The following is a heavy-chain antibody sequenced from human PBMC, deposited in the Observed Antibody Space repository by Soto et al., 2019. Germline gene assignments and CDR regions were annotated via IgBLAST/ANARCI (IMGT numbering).Heavy chain of an antibody. CDR3: ARHVGWPGVVAGTSYYYYYMDV. J-gene: IGHJ6*03. CDR2: IYYSGST. CDR1: GGSISSSSYY. D-gene: IGHD6-19*01. Sequence: SETLSLTCTVSGGSISSSSYYWGWIRQPPGKGLEWIGSIYYSGSTYYNPPLKSRVTISVDTSKNQFSLKLSSVTAADTAVYYCARHVGWPGVVAGTSYYYYYMDVWGKGTTVTGSS. V-gene: IGHV4-39*01.